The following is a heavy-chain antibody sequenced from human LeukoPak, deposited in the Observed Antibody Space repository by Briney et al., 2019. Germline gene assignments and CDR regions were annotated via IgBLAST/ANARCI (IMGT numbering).Heavy chain of an antibody. D-gene: IGHD2-2*01. CDR2: ISGSGGST. J-gene: IGHJ4*02. Sequence: GGSPRLSCAASGFTFSSYAMSWVRQAPGKGLEWVSAISGSGGSTYYADSVKGRFTISRDNSKNTLYLQMNSLRAEDTAVYYCAKGYCSSTSCPLFDYWGQGTLVTVSS. CDR3: AKGYCSSTSCPLFDY. V-gene: IGHV3-23*01. CDR1: GFTFSSYA.